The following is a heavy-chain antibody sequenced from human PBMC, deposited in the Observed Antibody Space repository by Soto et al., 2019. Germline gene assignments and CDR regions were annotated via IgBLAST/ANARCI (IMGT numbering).Heavy chain of an antibody. D-gene: IGHD4-17*01. V-gene: IGHV4-39*07. CDR1: GGSISSSSYY. Sequence: SETLSLTCTVSGGSISSSSYYWGWIRQPPGKGLEWIGSIHYSGSTYYNPSLKSRVTISVDTSKNQFSLKLSSVTAADTAVYYCARRYGPGFDYWGQGNLVTVSS. CDR2: IHYSGST. J-gene: IGHJ4*02. CDR3: ARRYGPGFDY.